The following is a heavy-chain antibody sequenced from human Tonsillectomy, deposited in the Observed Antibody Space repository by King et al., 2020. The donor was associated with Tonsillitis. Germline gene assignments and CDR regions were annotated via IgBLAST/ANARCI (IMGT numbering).Heavy chain of an antibody. J-gene: IGHJ3*02. CDR1: GFTFDDYG. CDR2: INWNGGST. Sequence: VQLVESGGGVVRPGGSLRLSCAASGFTFDDYGMSWVRQAPGKGLEWVSGINWNGGSTGYADAVKGRFTISRDNAKNSLYLQMNSLRAEDTALYYFAGGRLLRYFDWCIGGGAFDIWGQGTMATVSS. V-gene: IGHV3-20*04. CDR3: AGGRLLRYFDWCIGGGAFDI. D-gene: IGHD3-9*01.